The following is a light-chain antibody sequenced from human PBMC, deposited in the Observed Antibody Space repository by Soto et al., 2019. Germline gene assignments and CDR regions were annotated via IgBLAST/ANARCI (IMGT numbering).Light chain of an antibody. CDR3: QQYNTNPWT. CDR1: QHSRTW. J-gene: IGKJ1*01. V-gene: IGKV1-5*01. CDR2: DAS. Sequence: DIQMTQSPSTLSASVGDRVTITCRASQHSRTWLAWYQQKPGKAPKLLIYDASSLKSGVPSRFSGGGSGTEFTLTISSLQPDDFTTYYCQQYNTNPWTFGQGTKVDIK.